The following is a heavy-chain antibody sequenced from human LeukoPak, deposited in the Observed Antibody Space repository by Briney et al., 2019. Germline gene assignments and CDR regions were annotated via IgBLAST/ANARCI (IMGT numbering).Heavy chain of an antibody. Sequence: GGSLRLSCAASGFSFSSYAMTWARQAPGKGLEWVSAISGSGGSTYYADSVKGRFTISRDNSKNTLYLQMNSLRAEDTAVYYCAKMGPSYYYDSSGYQWSAFDIWGQGTMVTVSS. CDR2: ISGSGGST. CDR1: GFSFSSYA. D-gene: IGHD3-22*01. J-gene: IGHJ3*02. CDR3: AKMGPSYYYDSSGYQWSAFDI. V-gene: IGHV3-23*01.